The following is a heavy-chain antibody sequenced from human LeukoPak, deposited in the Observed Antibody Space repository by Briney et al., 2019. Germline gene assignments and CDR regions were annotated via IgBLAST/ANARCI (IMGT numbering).Heavy chain of an antibody. J-gene: IGHJ4*02. CDR1: GGSISSSSYY. Sequence: PSETLSLTCTVSGGSISSSSYYWGWIRQLPGQGLEWIGSIYYSGSTYYNPSLKSRVTIPVDTSKNQFSLKLSSVTAADTAVYYCARRNDSSGYYEYYFDYWGQGTLVTVSS. CDR2: IYYSGST. V-gene: IGHV4-39*01. D-gene: IGHD3-22*01. CDR3: ARRNDSSGYYEYYFDY.